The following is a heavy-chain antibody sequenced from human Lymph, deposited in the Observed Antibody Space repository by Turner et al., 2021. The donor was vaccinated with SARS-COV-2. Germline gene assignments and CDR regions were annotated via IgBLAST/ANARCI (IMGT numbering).Heavy chain of an antibody. D-gene: IGHD5-18*01. V-gene: IGHV3-33*01. Sequence: QVQLVESGGGVVQTGRSLRLSCAASGFTFSSYGMHWVRQAPGKGLEWVAAIWYDGSNKYYADSVKGRFTISRDNSKNTLYLQMNSLRAEDTAVYYCARQLWLRGTFDYWGQGTLVTVSS. CDR2: IWYDGSNK. CDR3: ARQLWLRGTFDY. CDR1: GFTFSSYG. J-gene: IGHJ4*02.